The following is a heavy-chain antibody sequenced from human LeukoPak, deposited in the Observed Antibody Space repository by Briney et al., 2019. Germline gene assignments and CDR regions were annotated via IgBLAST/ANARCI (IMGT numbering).Heavy chain of an antibody. CDR2: INPNSGVT. D-gene: IGHD3-22*01. Sequence: ASVKVSCKASGYTFTGYYMHWVRQAPGQGLEWMGWINPNSGVTNYAQKFQGRVTMTRDTSISTAYMELSRLRSDGTAVFYCARTDVGYYDSSGYYDYWGQGTLVTVSS. J-gene: IGHJ4*02. CDR1: GYTFTGYY. V-gene: IGHV1-2*02. CDR3: ARTDVGYYDSSGYYDY.